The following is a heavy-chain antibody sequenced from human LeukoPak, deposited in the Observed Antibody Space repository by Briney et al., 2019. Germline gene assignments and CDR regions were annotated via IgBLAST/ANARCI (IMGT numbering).Heavy chain of an antibody. CDR1: GGSISNSSYY. CDR2: IYYSGST. CDR3: ARIVGGYNLIDY. J-gene: IGHJ4*02. D-gene: IGHD5-24*01. Sequence: SETLSLTCTVSGGSISNSSYYWGWIRQPPGKGLEWIGTIYYSGSTYFDPSLRSRVTLSVDTSKNQFSLKLSSVTAADTAVYYCARIVGGYNLIDYWGQGTLVTVSS. V-gene: IGHV4-39*01.